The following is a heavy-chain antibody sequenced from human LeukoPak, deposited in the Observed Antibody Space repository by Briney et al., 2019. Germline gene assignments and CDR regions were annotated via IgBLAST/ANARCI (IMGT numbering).Heavy chain of an antibody. D-gene: IGHD3-10*01. V-gene: IGHV1-69*06. J-gene: IGHJ5*02. CDR3: AGEGGYYYGSGSPSDP. CDR1: GGTFSSYA. Sequence: SVKVSCKASGGTFSSYAISWVRQAPGQGLEWMGGIIPIFGTANYAQKFQGRVTITADKSTSTAYMELSSLRSEDTAGYYCAGEGGYYYGSGSPSDPWGQGTLVTVSS. CDR2: IIPIFGTA.